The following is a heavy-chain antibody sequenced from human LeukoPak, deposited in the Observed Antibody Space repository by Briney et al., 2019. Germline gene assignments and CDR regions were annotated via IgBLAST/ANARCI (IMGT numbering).Heavy chain of an antibody. CDR3: ARAVADAFDI. CDR2: IYYSGST. J-gene: IGHJ3*02. V-gene: IGHV4-59*01. CDR1: GGSISSYY. Sequence: SETLSLTCTVSGGSISSYYWSWIRQPPGKGLEWIGYIYYSGSTNYNPSLKSRVTISVDTSKNQFSLKLSSVTAADTAMYYCARAVADAFDIWGQGTMVTVSS. D-gene: IGHD6-19*01.